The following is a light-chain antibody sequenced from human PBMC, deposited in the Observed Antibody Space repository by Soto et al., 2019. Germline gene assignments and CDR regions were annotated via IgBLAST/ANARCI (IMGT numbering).Light chain of an antibody. CDR3: AAWDDSLSTDV. Sequence: QSVLTQPPSASGTPGQRVIISCSGSSSNIGTDYVYWYQQLPGTAPELLIYRNNQRPSGVPDRFSGSKSGTTASLAIGGLRSEDEADYYCAAWDDSLSTDVFGTGTKVTVL. CDR2: RNN. CDR1: SSNIGTDY. V-gene: IGLV1-47*01. J-gene: IGLJ1*01.